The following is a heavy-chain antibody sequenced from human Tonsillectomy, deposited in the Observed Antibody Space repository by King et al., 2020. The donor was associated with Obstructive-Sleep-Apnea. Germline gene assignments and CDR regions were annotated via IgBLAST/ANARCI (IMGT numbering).Heavy chain of an antibody. D-gene: IGHD4-17*01. CDR1: GFIFTNYA. V-gene: IGHV3-30*04. CDR3: ARVMTAGVTVTTFTR. CDR2: ISDDGTNK. J-gene: IGHJ4*02. Sequence: HVQLVESGGGVVQPGRSLRLSCAASGFIFTNYAMHWVRQAPGKGLEWVALISDDGTNKDYADSVRGRITISRDNSKNTVYLQMNSLRVEDTAVYYCARVMTAGVTVTTFTRWGQGTLVTVSS.